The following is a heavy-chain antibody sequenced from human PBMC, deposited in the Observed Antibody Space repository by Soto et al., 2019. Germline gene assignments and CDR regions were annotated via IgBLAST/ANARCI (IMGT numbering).Heavy chain of an antibody. CDR3: ARESGYDSSGYYYGVHDAFDI. CDR1: GDSVSSNSAA. D-gene: IGHD3-22*01. J-gene: IGHJ3*02. CDR2: TYYRSKWYN. Sequence: PSQTLSLTCAISGDSVSSNSAACNWIRQSPSRGLEWLGRTYYRSKWYNDYAVSVKSRITINPDTSKNQFSLQLNSVTPEDTAVYYCARESGYDSSGYYYGVHDAFDIWGQGTMVTVSS. V-gene: IGHV6-1*01.